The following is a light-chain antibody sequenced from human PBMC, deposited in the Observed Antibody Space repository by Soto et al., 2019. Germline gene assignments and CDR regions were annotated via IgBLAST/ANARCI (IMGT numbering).Light chain of an antibody. CDR1: SSDVGSYKL. V-gene: IGLV2-23*02. Sequence: QSVLTQPASVSGSPGQSITISCTGTSSDVGSYKLVSWYQQHPGKGPKLMISEVSKRPSWISDRFSGSKSGSTASLTISGLQAEDEADYYCCSYAGTSTHTVFGGGTQLTVL. CDR2: EVS. J-gene: IGLJ7*01. CDR3: CSYAGTSTHTV.